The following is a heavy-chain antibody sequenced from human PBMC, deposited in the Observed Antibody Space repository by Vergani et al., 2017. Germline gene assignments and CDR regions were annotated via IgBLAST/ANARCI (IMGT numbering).Heavy chain of an antibody. CDR1: GGSISSYY. D-gene: IGHD6-19*01. J-gene: IGHJ4*02. Sequence: QVQLQESGPGLVKPSETLSLTCTVSGGSISSYYWSWIRQPPGKGLEWIGYIYYSGSTNYNPSLKSRVTISVDTSKNQFSLKLSSVTAADTAVYYCARSIAVASKNPFFDYWGQGTLVTVSS. CDR3: ARSIAVASKNPFFDY. CDR2: IYYSGST. V-gene: IGHV4-59*01.